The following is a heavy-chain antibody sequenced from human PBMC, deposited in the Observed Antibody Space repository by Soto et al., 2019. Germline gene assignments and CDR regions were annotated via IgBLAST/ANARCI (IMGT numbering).Heavy chain of an antibody. D-gene: IGHD6-19*01. V-gene: IGHV3-30-3*01. CDR1: GFTFTSHA. Sequence: QVQLVESGGGVVQPGRSLRLSCAASGFTFTSHAMHWVRQTPGKGPEWVAVISFDGNNAYYSDSVRGRFTISRDNSKNTLYVQMNCLRAEDTAVYYCARDLTGGSGWYVFDYWGQGTLVTVSS. CDR3: ARDLTGGSGWYVFDY. J-gene: IGHJ4*02. CDR2: ISFDGNNA.